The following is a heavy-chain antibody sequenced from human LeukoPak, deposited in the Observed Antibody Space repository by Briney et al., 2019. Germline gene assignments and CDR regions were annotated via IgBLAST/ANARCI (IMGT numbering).Heavy chain of an antibody. CDR1: GFTFSRFW. D-gene: IGHD3-3*02. Sequence: GGSLRLSCEASGFTFSRFWMSWVRQAPGKGLEWVANIKEDGSEKYYVDSVKGRFTISRDNAKNSLYLQMNSLRAEDTAVYYCISRPLDYWGQGTLVTVSS. CDR2: IKEDGSEK. V-gene: IGHV3-7*05. CDR3: ISRPLDY. J-gene: IGHJ4*02.